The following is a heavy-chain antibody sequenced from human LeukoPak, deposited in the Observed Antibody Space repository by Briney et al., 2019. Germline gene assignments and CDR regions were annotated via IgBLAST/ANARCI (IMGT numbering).Heavy chain of an antibody. J-gene: IGHJ4*02. V-gene: IGHV1-18*01. Sequence: ASVKVSCKASGYTFTSYGISWVRQAPGQGREWMGWISAYNGNTNYAQKLQGRVTMTTDTSTSTAYMELRSLRSDDTAVYYCARESYSNYPFDYWGQGTLVTVSS. CDR1: GYTFTSYG. CDR3: ARESYSNYPFDY. D-gene: IGHD4-11*01. CDR2: ISAYNGNT.